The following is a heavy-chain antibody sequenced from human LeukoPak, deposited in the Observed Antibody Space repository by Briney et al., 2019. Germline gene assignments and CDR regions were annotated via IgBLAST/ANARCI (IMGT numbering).Heavy chain of an antibody. Sequence: SETLSLTCTVSGDSITSTGYYWGWIRQPPGKGLEWIGSIHHRGGTYYNPSLKTRVTISVDTSKNQFSLRLSSVTAADTAVYYCARPHLGIVYFNYWGQGTLVTVPS. CDR2: IHHRGGT. J-gene: IGHJ4*02. D-gene: IGHD7-27*01. CDR1: GDSITSTGYY. V-gene: IGHV4-39*01. CDR3: ARPHLGIVYFNY.